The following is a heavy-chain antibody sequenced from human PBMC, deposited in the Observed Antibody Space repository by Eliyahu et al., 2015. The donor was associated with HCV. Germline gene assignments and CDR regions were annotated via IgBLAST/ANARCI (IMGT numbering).Heavy chain of an antibody. V-gene: IGHV3-23*01. CDR3: AKEFSSSRAYLPD. D-gene: IGHD6-13*01. Sequence: EVQLLESGGGLVQPGGSLRLSCESSGFTFSNYAMSWVRQAPGKRLEWVSDISVSGTVAYYAESVKGRFTVSRDKAKNSLYLQMNSLRGDDTAVYYCAKEFSSSRAYLPDWGQGTLVTVSS. J-gene: IGHJ1*01. CDR2: ISVSGTVA. CDR1: GFTFSNYA.